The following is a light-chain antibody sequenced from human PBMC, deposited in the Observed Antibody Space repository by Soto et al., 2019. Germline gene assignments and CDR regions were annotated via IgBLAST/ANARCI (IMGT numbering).Light chain of an antibody. CDR3: QQRSNWPPLT. V-gene: IGKV3-11*01. J-gene: IGKJ4*01. CDR1: QSVISY. CDR2: DTS. Sequence: EIVLTQSPATLSLSPGERATLSCRASQSVISYLAWYQQKPGQAPRLLIYDTSNRATGIPARFSGSGSGTDFTLTISSLEPEDVAVYYCQQRSNWPPLTFGGGTKVEIK.